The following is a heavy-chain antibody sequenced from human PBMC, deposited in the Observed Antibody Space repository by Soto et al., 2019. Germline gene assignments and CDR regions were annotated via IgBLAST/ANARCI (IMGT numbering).Heavy chain of an antibody. Sequence: PSETLSLTCAVYGGSFSGYYWSWIRQPPGKGLEWIGEINHSGSTNYNPSLKSRVTISVDTSKNQFSLKLSSVTAADTAVYYCARSGDYGDYVDYWGQGTLVTVSS. CDR3: ARSGDYGDYVDY. CDR2: INHSGST. CDR1: GGSFSGYY. D-gene: IGHD4-17*01. J-gene: IGHJ4*02. V-gene: IGHV4-34*01.